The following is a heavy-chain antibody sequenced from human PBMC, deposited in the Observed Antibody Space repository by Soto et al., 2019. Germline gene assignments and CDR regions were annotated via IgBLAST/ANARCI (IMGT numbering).Heavy chain of an antibody. J-gene: IGHJ3*02. Sequence: HPGGSLRLSCAASGFTFDDYAMHWVRQAPGKGLEWVSGISWNSGSIGYADSVKGRFTISRDNAKNSLYLQMNSLRAEDTALYYFAKYMTPQYYDILAGYYDAFDIWGQGTMVTVSS. D-gene: IGHD3-9*01. CDR1: GFTFDDYA. V-gene: IGHV3-9*01. CDR3: AKYMTPQYYDILAGYYDAFDI. CDR2: ISWNSGSI.